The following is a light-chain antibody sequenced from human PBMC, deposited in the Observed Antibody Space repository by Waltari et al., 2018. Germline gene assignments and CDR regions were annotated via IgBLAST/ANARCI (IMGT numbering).Light chain of an antibody. CDR1: QTVVKF. Sequence: DLQMTQSPSSLSASVGDRVTIPCRASQTVVKFLNWYQQRPGRAPKLLIYTASTLQSGVPSRFSGSVSGTDFTLSISNVQPEDSATYYCQQSYRVPWTFGQGTRVEIK. V-gene: IGKV1-39*01. J-gene: IGKJ1*01. CDR2: TAS. CDR3: QQSYRVPWT.